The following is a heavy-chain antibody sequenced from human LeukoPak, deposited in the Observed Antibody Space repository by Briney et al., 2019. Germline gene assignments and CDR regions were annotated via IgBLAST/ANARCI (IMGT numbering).Heavy chain of an antibody. V-gene: IGHV3-23*01. CDR2: ISGSGGST. Sequence: GWSLRLSCAASGFTFSSYAMSWVRQAPGKGLEWVSAISGSGGSTYYADSVKGRFTISRDNSKNTLYLQMNSLRAEDTAVYYCAKSIAVAGTSSWFDPWGQGTLVTVSS. J-gene: IGHJ5*02. CDR1: GFTFSSYA. CDR3: AKSIAVAGTSSWFDP. D-gene: IGHD6-19*01.